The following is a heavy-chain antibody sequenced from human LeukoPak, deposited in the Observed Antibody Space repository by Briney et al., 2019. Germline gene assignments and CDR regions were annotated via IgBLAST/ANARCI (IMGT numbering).Heavy chain of an antibody. V-gene: IGHV3-48*02. CDR1: GFTFSSYS. J-gene: IGHJ5*02. CDR3: ARSVLYSDYAWFDP. D-gene: IGHD5-12*01. CDR2: IHGRSTTI. Sequence: PGGSLRLSCAASGFTFSSYSMNWVRQAPGKGLEWLSYIHGRSTTIYYADSVKGRFTVSRDNARNSLYLQMNNLRDEDTAVYYCARSVLYSDYAWFDPWGQGTLVTVSS.